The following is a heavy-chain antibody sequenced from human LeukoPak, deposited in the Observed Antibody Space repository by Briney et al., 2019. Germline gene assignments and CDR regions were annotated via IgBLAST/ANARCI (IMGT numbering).Heavy chain of an antibody. J-gene: IGHJ4*02. Sequence: ASVKVSCKASGYTLTGYYMHWVRQAPGQGLEWMGWINPNSGGTNYAQKFQGRVTMTRDTSISTAYMELSRLRSDDTAVYYCARELSGYSSGWYAYWGQGTLVTVSS. CDR3: ARELSGYSSGWYAY. D-gene: IGHD6-19*01. CDR2: INPNSGGT. CDR1: GYTLTGYY. V-gene: IGHV1-2*02.